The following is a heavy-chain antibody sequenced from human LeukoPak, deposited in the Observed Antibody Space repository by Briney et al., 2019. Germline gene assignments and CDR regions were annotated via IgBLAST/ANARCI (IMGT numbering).Heavy chain of an antibody. V-gene: IGHV3-23*01. Sequence: SGGSLRLSCAASGFTFSSYAMSWVRQAPGKGLEWVSAISGSGGSTYYADSVKGRFTISRDNSKNTLYLQMNSLRAEDTAVYYCAKLHNPRTLNGHVDYWGQGTLVTVSS. CDR2: ISGSGGST. CDR3: AKLHNPRTLNGHVDY. CDR1: GFTFSSYA. J-gene: IGHJ4*02. D-gene: IGHD2-8*01.